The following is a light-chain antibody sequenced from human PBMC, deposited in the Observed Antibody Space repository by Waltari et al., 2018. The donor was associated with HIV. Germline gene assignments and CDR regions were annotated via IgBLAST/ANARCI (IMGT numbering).Light chain of an antibody. CDR1: QSVSNY. J-gene: IGKJ3*01. CDR2: DAS. CDR3: QMRSKWPPEFT. V-gene: IGKV3-11*01. Sequence: TVLTQSPATLSLSPGERATLSCRVSQSVSNYLAWYQQKPGQAPRLLIYDASYRDTGIPARYSGSGLGTRCTLTLSRREPEDVAVDYGQMRSKWPPEFTVGPGTNVDI.